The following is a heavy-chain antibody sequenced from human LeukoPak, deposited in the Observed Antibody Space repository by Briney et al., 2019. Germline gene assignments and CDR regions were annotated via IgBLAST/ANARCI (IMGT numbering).Heavy chain of an antibody. Sequence: GGSLRLSCAASGFTFSSYAMSWVRQAPGKGLEWVSAISGGGGNTYYANSVKGRFTISRDNSKNTLYLQMNSLRAEDTAVYYCAKDRSGSFPNWFDPWGQGTLVTVSS. V-gene: IGHV3-23*01. D-gene: IGHD3-10*01. CDR2: ISGGGGNT. CDR3: AKDRSGSFPNWFDP. J-gene: IGHJ5*02. CDR1: GFTFSSYA.